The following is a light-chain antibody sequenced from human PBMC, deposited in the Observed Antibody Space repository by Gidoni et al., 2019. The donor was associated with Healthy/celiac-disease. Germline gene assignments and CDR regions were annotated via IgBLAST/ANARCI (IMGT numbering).Light chain of an antibody. CDR3: CSYAGSVV. J-gene: IGLJ2*01. Sequence: QSALTQPASVSGSPGQSITISCTGTSRDVGSYNLVSWYQQHPGKAPKLMIYEVSKRPSGVSNRFSGSKSGNTASLTISGFQAEDEADYYCCSYAGSVVFGGGTKLTVL. V-gene: IGLV2-23*02. CDR1: SRDVGSYNL. CDR2: EVS.